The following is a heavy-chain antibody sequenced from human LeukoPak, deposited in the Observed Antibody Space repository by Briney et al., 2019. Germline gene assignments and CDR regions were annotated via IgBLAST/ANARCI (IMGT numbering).Heavy chain of an antibody. D-gene: IGHD6-19*01. V-gene: IGHV3-23*01. CDR3: AIWKFYNSGWSDIDY. CDR2: ISGSGTTT. Sequence: PGGSLRLSCAASGFTFNSYVMTWVRQTPGKGLEWVSAISGSGTTTYYADSVKGRFTISRDNSKNTLYLQMNSLRAEDTAVYYCAIWKFYNSGWSDIDYWGLRTLVIVSS. CDR1: GFTFNSYV. J-gene: IGHJ4*02.